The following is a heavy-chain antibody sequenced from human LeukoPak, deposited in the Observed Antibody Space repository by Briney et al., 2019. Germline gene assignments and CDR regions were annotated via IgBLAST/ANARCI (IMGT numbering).Heavy chain of an antibody. Sequence: PGGSLRLSCAASGFIFSNYWMHWVRQAPGKGLVWVSRINVDGSSTSYADSVKGRFTMSRDNAKSTLFLQMNSLRAEDTAVYYCASYPLSYGSSWYYVDYWGPGTLVTVSS. CDR3: ASYPLSYGSSWYYVDY. V-gene: IGHV3-74*01. CDR2: INVDGSST. J-gene: IGHJ4*02. CDR1: GFIFSNYW. D-gene: IGHD6-13*01.